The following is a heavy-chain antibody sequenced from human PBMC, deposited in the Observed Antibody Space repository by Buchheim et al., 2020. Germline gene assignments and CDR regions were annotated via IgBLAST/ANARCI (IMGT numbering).Heavy chain of an antibody. Sequence: QVQLQESGPGLVKPSETLSLTCTVSGGSVSSGSYYWSWIRQPPGKGLEWIGYIYYSGSTNYNPSLESRVTMSVDTSKNQFSLKLSSVTAADTAVYYCVRDLDGGNFWFDPWGQGTL. CDR1: GGSVSSGSYY. D-gene: IGHD2-21*01. CDR2: IYYSGST. J-gene: IGHJ5*02. CDR3: VRDLDGGNFWFDP. V-gene: IGHV4-61*01.